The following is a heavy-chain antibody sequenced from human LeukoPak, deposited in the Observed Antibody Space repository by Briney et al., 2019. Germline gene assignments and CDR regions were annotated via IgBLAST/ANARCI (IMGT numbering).Heavy chain of an antibody. Sequence: PGGSLRLSCAASGFTFSSYGTHWVRQAPGKGLEGVAVISYDGSNKYYADSVKGRFTISRDNSKNTLYLQMNSLRAEDTAVYYCAKRQLKDIVVVVAATLGAFDIWGQGTMVTVSS. J-gene: IGHJ3*02. CDR2: ISYDGSNK. CDR3: AKRQLKDIVVVVAATLGAFDI. CDR1: GFTFSSYG. D-gene: IGHD2-15*01. V-gene: IGHV3-30*18.